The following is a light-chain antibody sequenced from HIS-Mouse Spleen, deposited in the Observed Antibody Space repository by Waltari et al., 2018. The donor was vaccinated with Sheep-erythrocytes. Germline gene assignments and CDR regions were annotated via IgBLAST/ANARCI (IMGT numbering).Light chain of an antibody. CDR3: SSYAGSNNLV. CDR2: EVS. J-gene: IGLJ2*01. V-gene: IGLV2-8*01. Sequence: QSALTQPRSVSGSPGQSVTISCTGTSSDVGGYNYVSWYQQNPGKAPKLMIYEVSKRPSGVPDRFSGSKSGNTASLTVSGLQAEDEADYYCSSYAGSNNLVFGGGTKLTVL. CDR1: SSDVGGYNY.